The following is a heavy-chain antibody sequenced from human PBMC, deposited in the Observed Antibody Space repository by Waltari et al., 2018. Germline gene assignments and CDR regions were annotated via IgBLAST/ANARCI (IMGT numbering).Heavy chain of an antibody. CDR2: AFHGGTT. D-gene: IGHD6-19*01. V-gene: IGHV4-39*01. CDR1: GASITTSRYY. CDR3: AGGYSSGWYAY. Sequence: QLHLQQSGPGLVKPSATLSLPCRVPGASITTSRYYWDWIRQPPGKGLEWIGSAFHGGTTHYNPSLKSRVTISIDTSRNQFSLTLSSVTAADTAVFYCAGGYSSGWYAYWGQGTQVTVPS. J-gene: IGHJ4*02.